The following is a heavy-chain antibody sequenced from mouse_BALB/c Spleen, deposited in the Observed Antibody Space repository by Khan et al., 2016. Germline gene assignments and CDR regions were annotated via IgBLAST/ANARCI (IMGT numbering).Heavy chain of an antibody. CDR3: ARSSRRNYFDY. CDR2: ISSGSSTI. Sequence: EVELVESGGGLVQPGGSRKLSCAASGFTFSSFGMHWVRQAPEKGLEWVAYISSGSSTIYYADTVKGRFTISSDNPKNTLFLQMSGLSSEDTAMYYCARSSRRNYFDYWGQGTTLTVSS. CDR1: GFTFSSFG. V-gene: IGHV5-17*02. J-gene: IGHJ2*01.